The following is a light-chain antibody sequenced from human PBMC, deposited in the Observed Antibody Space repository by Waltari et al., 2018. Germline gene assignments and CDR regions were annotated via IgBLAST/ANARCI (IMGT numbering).Light chain of an antibody. J-gene: IGLJ2*01. CDR1: RSNVGGADY. CDR3: SSYAGNYNVL. Sequence: QSALTQPPPASGSPGQSATIPCPETRSNVGGADYVSWYQQHQGKAPKVMSYEVSKRPSGVPDRVSGSKAGNTASLTVSGLQAEDEADYYCSSYAGNYNVLFGGGTKLTVL. V-gene: IGLV2-8*01. CDR2: EVS.